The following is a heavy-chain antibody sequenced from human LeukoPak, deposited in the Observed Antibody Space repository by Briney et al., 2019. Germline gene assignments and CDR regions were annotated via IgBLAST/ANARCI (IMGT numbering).Heavy chain of an antibody. D-gene: IGHD6-6*01. J-gene: IGHJ5*02. CDR3: ARGRPPYSSSSNWFGP. CDR1: GYTFTSYY. Sequence: ASVKVSCKASGYTFTSYYVHWVRQAPGQGLEWMGIINPSGGSTSYAQKFQGRVTMTRDTSTSTVYMELSSLRSEDTAVYYCARGRPPYSSSSNWFGPWGQGTLVTVSS. CDR2: INPSGGST. V-gene: IGHV1-46*01.